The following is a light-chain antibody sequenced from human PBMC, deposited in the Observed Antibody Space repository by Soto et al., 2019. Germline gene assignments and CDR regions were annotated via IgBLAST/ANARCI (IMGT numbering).Light chain of an antibody. CDR3: GTWDSSLSAYA. V-gene: IGLV1-51*01. CDR1: SSNIGNNY. J-gene: IGLJ1*01. Sequence: QSVLTQPPSVSAAPGQKVTISCSGSSSNIGNNYVSWYQQLPGTAPKLLIYDNNKRPSGIPDRSSGSKSGTSATLGITGLQTGDEADYYCGTWDSSLSAYAFGTGTKVTVL. CDR2: DNN.